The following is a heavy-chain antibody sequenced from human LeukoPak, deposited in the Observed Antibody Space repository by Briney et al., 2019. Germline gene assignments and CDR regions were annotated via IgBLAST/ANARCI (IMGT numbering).Heavy chain of an antibody. Sequence: PSETLSLTCTVSGGSISSYYWNWIRQPPGKGLEWVGYIYYSGRTNYNPSLKSRVTISVDTSKNQSSLKLSSVTAADTAVYYCARAPIGSDAFDIWGQGTMVTVSS. CDR1: GGSISSYY. CDR2: IYYSGRT. CDR3: ARAPIGSDAFDI. J-gene: IGHJ3*02. D-gene: IGHD2-15*01. V-gene: IGHV4-59*01.